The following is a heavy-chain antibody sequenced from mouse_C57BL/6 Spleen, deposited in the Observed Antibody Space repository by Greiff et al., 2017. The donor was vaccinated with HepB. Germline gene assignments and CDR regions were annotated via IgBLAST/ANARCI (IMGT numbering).Heavy chain of an antibody. D-gene: IGHD3-1*01. Sequence: QVQLQQSGPELVKPGASVKISCKASGYAFSSSWMNWVKQRPGKGLEWIGRIYPGDGDTNYNGKFKGKATLTADKSSSTAYMQLSSLTSEDSAVYFCARSRHDGLHDYWGQGTTLTVSS. CDR1: GYAFSSSW. J-gene: IGHJ2*01. V-gene: IGHV1-82*01. CDR2: IYPGDGDT. CDR3: ARSRHDGLHDY.